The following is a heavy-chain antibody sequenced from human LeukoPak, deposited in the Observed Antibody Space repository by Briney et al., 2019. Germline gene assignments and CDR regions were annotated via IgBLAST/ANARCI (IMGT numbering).Heavy chain of an antibody. Sequence: GGSLRLSCAASGFTFSNYAMNWVRQAPGKGLGWVSSISSSSSYIYYADSVKGRFTISRNNAKNSLYLQMNSLRAKDTAVYYCAKGFEAYGGAFDIWGQGTMVTVSS. CDR2: ISSSSSYI. D-gene: IGHD3-10*01. CDR3: AKGFEAYGGAFDI. CDR1: GFTFSNYA. J-gene: IGHJ3*02. V-gene: IGHV3-21*01.